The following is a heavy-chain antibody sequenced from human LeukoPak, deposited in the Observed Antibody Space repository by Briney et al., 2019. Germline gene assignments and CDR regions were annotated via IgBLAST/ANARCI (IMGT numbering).Heavy chain of an antibody. D-gene: IGHD5-18*01. CDR2: ISGSGGST. CDR1: GFPFSGYS. CDR3: AKLGQLWLLSYFDY. V-gene: IGHV3-23*01. Sequence: GGSLRLSCATSGFPFSGYSMTWVRQAPGKGLEWVSAISGSGGSTYYADSVKGRFTISRDNSKNTLYLQMNSLRAEDTAVYYCAKLGQLWLLSYFDYWGQGTLVTVSS. J-gene: IGHJ4*02.